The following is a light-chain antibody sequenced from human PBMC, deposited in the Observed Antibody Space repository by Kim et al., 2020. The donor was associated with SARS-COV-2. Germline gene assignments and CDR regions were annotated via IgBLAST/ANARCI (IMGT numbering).Light chain of an antibody. CDR3: NSYTSSTTFYV. CDR2: DVS. J-gene: IGLJ1*01. Sequence: QTITISCTGNSSDGGGYNYVSGYQQHPGKAPKVLIYDVSKRPAGVSNRFSGSKSDNTASLTISGLQAEDEADYYCNSYTSSTTFYVFGTGTKVTVL. CDR1: SSDGGGYNY. V-gene: IGLV2-14*03.